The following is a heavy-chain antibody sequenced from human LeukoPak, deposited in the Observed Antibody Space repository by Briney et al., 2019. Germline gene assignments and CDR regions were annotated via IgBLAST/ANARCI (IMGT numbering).Heavy chain of an antibody. V-gene: IGHV3-33*01. Sequence: GGSLRLSCAASGFTFSSYGMHWVRQAPGKGLEWVAVIWYDGSNKYYADSVKGRFTISRDNSKNTLYLQMNSLRAEDTAVYYCARGGLWFGELFEDYYYYYGMDVWGQGTTVTVSS. CDR2: IWYDGSNK. CDR1: GFTFSSYG. D-gene: IGHD3-10*01. J-gene: IGHJ6*02. CDR3: ARGGLWFGELFEDYYYYYGMDV.